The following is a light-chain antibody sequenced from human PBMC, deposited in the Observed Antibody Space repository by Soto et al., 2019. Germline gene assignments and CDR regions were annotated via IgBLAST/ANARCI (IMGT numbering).Light chain of an antibody. CDR3: QQFNSWPRT. CDR2: GAS. CDR1: QSVSGN. V-gene: IGKV3-15*01. J-gene: IGKJ1*01. Sequence: IVMTQSPATVSGSPGERVTLSCRASQSVSGNVAWYHQKPGQPPRLLVYGASTATDIPARFFGSGSETDFTLTITRLQSEDFGIYYCQQFNSWPRTFGQGTKVDI.